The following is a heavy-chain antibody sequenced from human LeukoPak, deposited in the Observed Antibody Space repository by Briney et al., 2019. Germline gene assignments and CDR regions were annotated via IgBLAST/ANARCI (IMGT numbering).Heavy chain of an antibody. CDR2: VYYSGST. J-gene: IGHJ3*02. D-gene: IGHD5-12*01. CDR3: ARSRGYSGYAYDAFDI. Sequence: PSGTLSLTCSVSGVSINNYYWSWIREPPGRGLEWIGYVYYSGSTNYNPSLKSRVTISVDTSKNQFSLKLSSVTAADKAVYYCARSRGYSGYAYDAFDIWGQGTMVTVSS. V-gene: IGHV4-59*01. CDR1: GVSINNYY.